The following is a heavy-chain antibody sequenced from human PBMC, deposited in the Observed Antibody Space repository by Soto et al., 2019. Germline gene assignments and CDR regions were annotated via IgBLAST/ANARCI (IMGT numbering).Heavy chain of an antibody. V-gene: IGHV3-23*01. D-gene: IGHD6-13*01. Sequence: PGGSLRLSCAASGFTFSSYAMSWVRQAPGKGLEWVSAISGSGGSTYYADSVKGRFTISRDNSKNTLYLQMNSLRAEDTAVYYCAKDVGLYSSSWYRLNYYGMDVWGQGTTVTVSS. CDR3: AKDVGLYSSSWYRLNYYGMDV. CDR1: GFTFSSYA. CDR2: ISGSGGST. J-gene: IGHJ6*02.